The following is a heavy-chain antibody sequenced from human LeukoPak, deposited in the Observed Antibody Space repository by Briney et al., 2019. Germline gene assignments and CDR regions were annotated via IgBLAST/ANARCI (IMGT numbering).Heavy chain of an antibody. V-gene: IGHV3-23*01. J-gene: IGHJ4*02. Sequence: PGGSLRLSCAASGFTFSSYAMSWVRQGPGKGLEWISAITTSGGGTFYADSVKGRFTISRDNSKNTLYLQMNSLRAEDTAVYYCAKDARRSSGWYFFDHWGQGTLVTVSS. CDR2: ITTSGGGT. CDR3: AKDARRSSGWYFFDH. D-gene: IGHD6-19*01. CDR1: GFTFSSYA.